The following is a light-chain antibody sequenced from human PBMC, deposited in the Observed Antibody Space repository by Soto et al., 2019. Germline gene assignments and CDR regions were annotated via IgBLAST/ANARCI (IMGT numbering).Light chain of an antibody. Sequence: QSVLTQPASVSGSPGQSITIPCTGTSSDVGGYKYVSWYQQHPGKAPKLMIYDVSNRPSGVSNRFSGSKSGNTASLTISGLQAEDEADYYCSSYTSSSTLFGTGTKVTVL. V-gene: IGLV2-14*01. CDR3: SSYTSSSTL. CDR1: SSDVGGYKY. J-gene: IGLJ1*01. CDR2: DVS.